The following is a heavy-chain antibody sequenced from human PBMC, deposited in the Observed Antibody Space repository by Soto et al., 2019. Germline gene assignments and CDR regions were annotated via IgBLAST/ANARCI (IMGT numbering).Heavy chain of an antibody. CDR2: IKQDGSEK. V-gene: IGHV3-7*01. D-gene: IGHD6-13*01. J-gene: IGHJ2*01. CDR3: ARPYSSSWDNWYFDL. CDR1: GFTFSSYW. Sequence: EVQLVESGGGLVQPGGSLRLSCAASGFTFSSYWMSWVRQAPGKGLEWVANIKQDGSEKYYVDSGKGRFTISRDNAKNSLYMQMTSLRAEDTAVYSCARPYSSSWDNWYFDLWGSGTLVTVSS.